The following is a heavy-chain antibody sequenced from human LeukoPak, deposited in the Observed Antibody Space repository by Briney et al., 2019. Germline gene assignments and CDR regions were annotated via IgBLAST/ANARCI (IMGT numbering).Heavy chain of an antibody. CDR1: GYTFTSYY. Sequence: ASVKVSCKASGYTFTSYYMHWVRQAPGQGLEWMGIINPSGGSTSYAQKFQGRVTMTRDTSTSTVYMELSSLRSEDTAVYYCARETDGYYYGSGSYYKHAFDIWGQGTMVTVSS. CDR3: ARETDGYYYGSGSYYKHAFDI. CDR2: INPSGGST. D-gene: IGHD3-10*01. V-gene: IGHV1-46*01. J-gene: IGHJ3*02.